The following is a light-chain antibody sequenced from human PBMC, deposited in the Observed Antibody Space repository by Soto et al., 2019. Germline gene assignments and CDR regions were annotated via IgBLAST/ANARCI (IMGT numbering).Light chain of an antibody. J-gene: IGKJ1*01. V-gene: IGKV3-20*01. CDR2: GAS. CDR1: QSVSSSY. CDR3: QQYGTSPCT. Sequence: IAFTQSPCTLSLSPGERATLSCRASQSVSSSYLAWYQQKPGQAPRLLIYGASSRATGIPDRFSGSGSGTDFTLTISRLEPEDFAVYYCQQYGTSPCTFGQGTKVDIK.